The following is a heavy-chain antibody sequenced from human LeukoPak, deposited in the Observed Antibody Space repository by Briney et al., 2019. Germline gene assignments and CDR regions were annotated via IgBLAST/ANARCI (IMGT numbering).Heavy chain of an antibody. CDR3: AKVGATTERPSVVFDY. J-gene: IGHJ4*02. D-gene: IGHD1-26*01. Sequence: PGGSLRLSCAASGFTLSSYAMTWVRQAPGKGLEWVSAISGSSGSIYYADSVRGRFTISRDNSKNTLYLQMNSLRAEDTAKYYCAKVGATTERPSVVFDYWGQGTLVTVSS. CDR1: GFTLSSYA. CDR2: ISGSSGSI. V-gene: IGHV3-23*01.